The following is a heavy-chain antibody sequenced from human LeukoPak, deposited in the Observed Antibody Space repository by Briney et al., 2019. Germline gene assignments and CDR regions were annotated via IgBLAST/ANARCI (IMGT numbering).Heavy chain of an antibody. V-gene: IGHV1-18*01. CDR2: ISAYNGNT. CDR1: GYTFTSYG. CDR3: ARTMVLVGAIHDSYWYFDL. D-gene: IGHD1-26*01. J-gene: IGHJ2*01. Sequence: ASVKVSCKASGYTFTSYGISWVRQAPGQGLEWMGWISAYNGNTNYAQKLQGRVTMTTDTSTSTAYMELRSLRSDDTAVYYCARTMVLVGAIHDSYWYFDLWGRGTLVTVSS.